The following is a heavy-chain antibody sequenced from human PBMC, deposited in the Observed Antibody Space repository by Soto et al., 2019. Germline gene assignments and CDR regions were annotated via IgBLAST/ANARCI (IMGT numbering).Heavy chain of an antibody. V-gene: IGHV4-59*01. CDR3: ASVWGGAFDI. CDR2: IYYSGST. CDR1: GGSISSYY. Sequence: SETLSLSCTVSGGSISSYYWSWIRQPPGKGLEWIGYIYYSGSTNYNPSLKSRVTISVDTSKNQFSLKLSSVTAADTAVHYCASVWGGAFDIWGQGTMVTVSS. D-gene: IGHD3-16*01. J-gene: IGHJ3*02.